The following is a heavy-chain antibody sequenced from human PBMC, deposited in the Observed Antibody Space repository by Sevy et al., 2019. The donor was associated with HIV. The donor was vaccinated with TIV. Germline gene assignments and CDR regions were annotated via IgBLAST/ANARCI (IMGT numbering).Heavy chain of an antibody. V-gene: IGHV3-23*01. Sequence: GGSLRLSCAASGFDFSIYSMSWVRQAPGKGLEWVSTFSFGCGKINYADSVNGRFTISRDNSKSSVYLQMNNMRVEDTAVYYCAREGCTKPHDYWGQGTLVTVSS. CDR2: FSFGCGKI. D-gene: IGHD2-8*01. CDR1: GFDFSIYS. CDR3: AREGCTKPHDY. J-gene: IGHJ4*02.